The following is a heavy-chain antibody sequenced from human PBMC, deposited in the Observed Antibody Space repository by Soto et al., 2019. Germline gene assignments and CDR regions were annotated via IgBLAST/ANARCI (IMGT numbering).Heavy chain of an antibody. CDR3: ARDAPGEAPY. CDR2: INYRGTT. Sequence: QVQLQESGPGLVRPSQTLSLTCTVSGGSITNGDYYWNLIRQHPGKGLEWIGYINYRGTTFYNPSLKSRVFISVETSKNQFSLNLSSVTAADTAVYFCARDAPGEAPYWGQGTLVTVSS. CDR1: GGSITNGDYY. V-gene: IGHV4-31*03. D-gene: IGHD2-2*01. J-gene: IGHJ4*02.